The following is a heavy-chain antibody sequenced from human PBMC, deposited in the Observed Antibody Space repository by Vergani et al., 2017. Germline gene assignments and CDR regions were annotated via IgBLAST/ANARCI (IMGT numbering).Heavy chain of an antibody. V-gene: IGHV3-30-3*01. Sequence: VQLLESGGGSVQPGRSLRLSCAASGFTFSSYAMHWVRQAPGKGLEWVAVISYDGSNKYYADSVKGRFTISRDNSKNTLYLQMNSLRAEDTAVYYCARSIAARQDYWGQGTLVTVSS. D-gene: IGHD6-6*01. J-gene: IGHJ4*02. CDR2: ISYDGSNK. CDR1: GFTFSSYA. CDR3: ARSIAARQDY.